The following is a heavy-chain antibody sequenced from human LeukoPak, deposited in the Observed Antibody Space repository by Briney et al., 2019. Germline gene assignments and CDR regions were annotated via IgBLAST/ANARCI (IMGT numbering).Heavy chain of an antibody. J-gene: IGHJ4*02. D-gene: IGHD1-20*01. V-gene: IGHV3-23*01. CDR1: GFTFSTYT. CDR3: ARNAGYNWNGDY. Sequence: PGGSLRLSCAASGFTFSTYTMSWVRQAPGKGLEWVSGMSSSGGSTYYADSVKGRFTISRDNPKNTLYLEMNSLRAEDTAVYYCARNAGYNWNGDYWGQGTLVTVSS. CDR2: MSSSGGST.